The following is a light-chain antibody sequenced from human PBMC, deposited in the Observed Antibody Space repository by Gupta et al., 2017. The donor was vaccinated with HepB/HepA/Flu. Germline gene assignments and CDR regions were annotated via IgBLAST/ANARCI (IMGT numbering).Light chain of an antibody. CDR2: GAS. Sequence: EIVMTQSPATLSVSPGERATLSCRASQSVSSNLAWYQQKPGQAPRLLIYGASTRDTGIQARFSGSGSGTEFTLTISSRQSEDFAGYYCQQYNNWPPYTFGQGTKLEIK. V-gene: IGKV3-15*01. CDR3: QQYNNWPPYT. J-gene: IGKJ2*01. CDR1: QSVSSN.